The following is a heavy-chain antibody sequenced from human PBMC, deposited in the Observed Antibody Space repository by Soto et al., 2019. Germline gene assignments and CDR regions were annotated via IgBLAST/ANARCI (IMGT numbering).Heavy chain of an antibody. J-gene: IGHJ5*02. CDR3: TRDASRDSSARGWFDP. CDR2: ISSNSAYI. CDR1: GFTFRSFT. V-gene: IGHV3-21*01. Sequence: GSLILSCAASGFTFRSFTMNLVRQAPGKGLEWVSTISSNSAYIYYTDALRGRFTISRDNAKNSLHLQMNSLRAEDTAVYYCTRDASRDSSARGWFDPWGPGTLVTVSS. D-gene: IGHD6-13*01.